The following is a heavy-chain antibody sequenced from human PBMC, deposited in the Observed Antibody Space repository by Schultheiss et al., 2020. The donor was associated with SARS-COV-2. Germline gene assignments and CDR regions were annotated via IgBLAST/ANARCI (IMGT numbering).Heavy chain of an antibody. Sequence: SETLSLTCTVSGGSISSGGYYWSWIRQPAGKGLEWIGFILYSGSTNYNPSLESRVTMSVDTSKNQFSLNLSSMTAADTAVYYCARHLKTDDYNYYFDYWGQGTLVTVSS. V-gene: IGHV4-61*10. CDR3: ARHLKTDDYNYYFDY. CDR1: GGSISSGGYY. CDR2: ILYSGST. D-gene: IGHD5-24*01. J-gene: IGHJ4*02.